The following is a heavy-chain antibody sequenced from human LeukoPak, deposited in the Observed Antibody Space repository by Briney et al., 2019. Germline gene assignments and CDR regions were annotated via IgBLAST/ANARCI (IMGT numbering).Heavy chain of an antibody. CDR2: INSDERST. V-gene: IGHV3-74*01. J-gene: IGHJ4*02. D-gene: IGHD3-3*01. CDR1: GFSFSRYW. CDR3: ARDGVAAPDY. Sequence: PGGSLRLSCAASGFSFSRYWMHWVRQVPGKGLVWVSRINSDERSTTYADSVKGRFTISRDNAKNTLYLQLNSLRAEDTAVYFCARDGVAAPDYWGQGTLVTVSS.